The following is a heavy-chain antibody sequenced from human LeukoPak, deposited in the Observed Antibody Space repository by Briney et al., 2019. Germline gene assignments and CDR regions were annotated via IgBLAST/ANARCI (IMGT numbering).Heavy chain of an antibody. D-gene: IGHD3-3*01. CDR1: GGTFSSYA. Sequence: SVKVSCKASGGTFSSYAISWVRQAPGQGLEWMGGIIPIFGTANYAQKFQGRVTITTDESTSTAYMELSSLRSEDTAVYYCASARRFLEWFANWGQGTLVTVSS. CDR3: ASARRFLEWFAN. J-gene: IGHJ4*02. CDR2: IIPIFGTA. V-gene: IGHV1-69*05.